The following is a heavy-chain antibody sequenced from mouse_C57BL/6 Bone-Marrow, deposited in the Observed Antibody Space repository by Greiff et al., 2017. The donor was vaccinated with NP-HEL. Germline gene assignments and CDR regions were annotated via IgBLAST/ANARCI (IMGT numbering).Heavy chain of an antibody. CDR2: ISYDGSN. J-gene: IGHJ1*03. D-gene: IGHD2-9*01. V-gene: IGHV3-6*01. CDR3: ARLLWLRWYFEV. Sequence: DVKLQESGPGLVKPSQSLSLTCSVTGYSITSGYYWNWIRQFPGNKLEWMGYISYDGSNNYNPSLKNRISITRDTSKNQFFLKLNSVTTEDTATYYCARLLWLRWYFEVWGTGTTVTVSS. CDR1: GYSITSGYY.